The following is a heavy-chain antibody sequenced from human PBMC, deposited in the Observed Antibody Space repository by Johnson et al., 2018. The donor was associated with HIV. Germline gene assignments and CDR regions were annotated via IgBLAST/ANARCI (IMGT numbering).Heavy chain of an antibody. J-gene: IGHJ3*02. V-gene: IGHV3-30*04. CDR3: ARDQDWGYYDSTAFDI. CDR1: GITFSSYA. CDR2: ISYDGSNK. Sequence: QMQLVESGGGVVQPGRSLRLSCAASGITFSSYAMHWVRQAPGKGLEWVAVISYDGSNKYYADSVQGRFTISRDNSKNTLYLQMNSLSAEDTAGYYGARDQDWGYYDSTAFDIWGQGTMVTVSS. D-gene: IGHD3-22*01.